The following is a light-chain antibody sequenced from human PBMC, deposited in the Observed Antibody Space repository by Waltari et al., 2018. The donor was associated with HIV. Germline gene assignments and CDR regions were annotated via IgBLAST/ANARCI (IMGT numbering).Light chain of an antibody. CDR2: GAS. Sequence: EIVLTQSPGTLSLSPGERATLSCRASQSISSRNLAWYRQKPGQAPRLLIYGASSRATGIPDRFSGSGSGTDFTLTISRLEPEDFAVYYCQQYGTSPRTFGQGTKVE. J-gene: IGKJ2*01. V-gene: IGKV3-20*01. CDR1: QSISSRN. CDR3: QQYGTSPRT.